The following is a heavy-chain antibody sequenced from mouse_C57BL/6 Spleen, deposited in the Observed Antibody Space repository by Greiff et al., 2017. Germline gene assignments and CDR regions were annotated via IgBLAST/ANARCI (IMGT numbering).Heavy chain of an antibody. V-gene: IGHV1-22*01. CDR2: INPNNGGT. CDR3: ARSGTTGWYFDV. CDR1: GYTFTDYN. J-gene: IGHJ1*03. D-gene: IGHD1-1*01. Sequence: EVQLQQSGPELVKPGASVKMSCKASGYTFTDYNMHWVKQSHGKSLEWIGYINPNNGGTSYNQQFKGKATLTVNKSSSTAYMELRSLTSEDSAVYYCARSGTTGWYFDVWGTGTTVTVSS.